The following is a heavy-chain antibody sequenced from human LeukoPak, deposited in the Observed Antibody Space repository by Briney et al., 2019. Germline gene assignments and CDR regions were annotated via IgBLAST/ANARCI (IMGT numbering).Heavy chain of an antibody. CDR2: INPSSGGI. V-gene: IGHV1-46*01. CDR3: ARGPESHDYGDYGNWFDP. J-gene: IGHJ5*02. CDR1: GYTFTGYH. D-gene: IGHD4-17*01. Sequence: ASVKVSCKTSGYTFTGYHIHWVRQAPGQGLEWMGMINPSSGGISYSQKFQGRVTMTRDTSTSTIYMEFSSLRSEDTAVYYCARGPESHDYGDYGNWFDPWGQGTLVTVSS.